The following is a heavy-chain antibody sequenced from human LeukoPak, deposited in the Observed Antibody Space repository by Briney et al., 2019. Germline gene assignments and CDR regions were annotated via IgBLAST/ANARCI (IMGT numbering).Heavy chain of an antibody. D-gene: IGHD3-10*01. J-gene: IGHJ6*02. CDR3: ARRWLGDPYGMDV. CDR2: IGGVSESF. V-gene: IGHV3-23*01. CDR1: GFIFSNYA. Sequence: GGSLRLSCAASGFIFSNYAMTWVRQAPGKGLEWVSIIGGVSESFYYADSVKGRITVSRDNSKDTLYLQINSLRDEDTAVYYCARRWLGDPYGMDVWGQGTTVSVSS.